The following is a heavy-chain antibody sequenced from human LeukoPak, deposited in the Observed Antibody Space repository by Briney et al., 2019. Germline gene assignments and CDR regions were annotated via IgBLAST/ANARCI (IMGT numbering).Heavy chain of an antibody. CDR2: INPNSGGT. CDR3: ARDLEVSSGWYGDFDY. D-gene: IGHD6-19*01. CDR1: GYTFTGYY. J-gene: IGHJ4*02. V-gene: IGHV1-2*02. Sequence: ASVKVSCKASGYTFTGYYMHWVRQAPGQGLEWMGWINPNSGGTNYAQKFQGRVTMTRDTSISTAYMELRSLRSDDTAVYYCARDLEVSSGWYGDFDYWGQGTLVTVSS.